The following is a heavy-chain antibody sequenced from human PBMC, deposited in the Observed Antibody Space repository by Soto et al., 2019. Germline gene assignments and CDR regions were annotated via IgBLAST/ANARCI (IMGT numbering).Heavy chain of an antibody. CDR2: ISSSSSYI. CDR1: GFTFSSYS. Sequence: GGSLRLSCAASGFTFSSYSMNWVRQAPGKGLEWVSSISSSSSYIYYADSVKGRFTSSRDNAKNSLYLQMNSLRAEDTAVYYCARAQRTIFGVVITMYYFDYWGQGTLVTVSS. J-gene: IGHJ4*02. D-gene: IGHD3-3*01. CDR3: ARAQRTIFGVVITMYYFDY. V-gene: IGHV3-21*01.